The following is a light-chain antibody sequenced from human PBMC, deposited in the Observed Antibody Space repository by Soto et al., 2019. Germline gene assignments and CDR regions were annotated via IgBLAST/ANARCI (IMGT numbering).Light chain of an antibody. J-gene: IGKJ2*01. CDR2: GAS. Sequence: EIVMTQSPATLSVSGGERATLSCRASQSVSSNLAWYQQKAGQAPRLLINGASTRATGIPARFSGSGSGTEFTLTISSLQSEDFAVYYCQQYNNWPPMYTFGQGTKLEIK. V-gene: IGKV3-15*01. CDR1: QSVSSN. CDR3: QQYNNWPPMYT.